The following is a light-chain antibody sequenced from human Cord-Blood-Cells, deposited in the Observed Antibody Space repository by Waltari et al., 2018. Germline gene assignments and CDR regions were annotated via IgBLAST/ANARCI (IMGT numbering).Light chain of an antibody. CDR1: SDDVGGYNY. V-gene: IGLV2-14*01. CDR2: EVS. Sequence: QPPLTLPAPASGSPGQPITISCTGDSDDVGGYNYVPWYQQHPGKAPKLMIYEVSNRPSGVSNRFAGSKSGNTASLTISGLQAEDEADYYCSSYTSSSTLVFGTGTKVTVL. J-gene: IGLJ1*01. CDR3: SSYTSSSTLV.